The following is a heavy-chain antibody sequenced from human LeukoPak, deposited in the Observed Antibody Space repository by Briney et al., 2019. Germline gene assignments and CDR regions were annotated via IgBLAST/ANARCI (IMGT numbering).Heavy chain of an antibody. V-gene: IGHV1-46*01. J-gene: IGHJ4*02. D-gene: IGHD1-26*01. CDR1: GYTFTSYN. CDR2: INPSGGST. CDR3: ARVTNMWELAH. Sequence: ASVTVSCKASGYTFTSYNMHWVRQAPGQGLEWMGIINPSGGSTSYAQKFQGRVTMTRDTSTSTVYMELSSLRSEDTAVYYCARVTNMWELAHWGQGTLVTVSS.